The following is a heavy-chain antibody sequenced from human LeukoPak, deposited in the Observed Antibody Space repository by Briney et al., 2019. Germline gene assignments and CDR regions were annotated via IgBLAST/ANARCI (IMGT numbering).Heavy chain of an antibody. J-gene: IGHJ4*02. Sequence: PGGSLRLSCAASGFTFSSYAMSWVRQAPGKGLEWVSAISNSGGSIYYADSVKGRFTTSRDNSRNTLYLQMNSLGAEDTAVYYCAKRAAVAGTHFDYWGQGTLVTVS. D-gene: IGHD6-19*01. CDR2: ISNSGGSI. CDR3: AKRAAVAGTHFDY. CDR1: GFTFSSYA. V-gene: IGHV3-23*01.